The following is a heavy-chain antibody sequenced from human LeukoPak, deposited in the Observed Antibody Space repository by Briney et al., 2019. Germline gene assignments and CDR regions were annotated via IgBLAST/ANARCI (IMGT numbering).Heavy chain of an antibody. J-gene: IGHJ3*02. V-gene: IGHV3-53*01. CDR2: IYGGGST. CDR3: APGGNGAFHI. CDR1: GFTVSSNY. D-gene: IGHD4-23*01. Sequence: PGGSLRLSCSASGFTVSSNYMSWVRQAPGKGLEWVSVIYGGGSTYYADSVKGRFTISRDNSKNTLYLQLNSLRAEDTAVYYCAPGGNGAFHIWGQGTMVTVSS.